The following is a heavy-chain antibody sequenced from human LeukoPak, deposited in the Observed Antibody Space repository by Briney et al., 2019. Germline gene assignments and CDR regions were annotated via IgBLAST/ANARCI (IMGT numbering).Heavy chain of an antibody. CDR2: ISGSGGST. D-gene: IGHD3-22*01. CDR1: GFTFSSNG. V-gene: IGHV3-23*01. CDR3: AKYSHDSSGSYDY. J-gene: IGHJ4*02. Sequence: GGSLRLSCAASGFTFSSNGMSWVRQAPGKGLEWVSAISGSGGSTYYADSVKGRFTISRDNSKNTLYLQMNSLRAEGTAVYYCAKYSHDSSGSYDYWGQGTLVTVSS.